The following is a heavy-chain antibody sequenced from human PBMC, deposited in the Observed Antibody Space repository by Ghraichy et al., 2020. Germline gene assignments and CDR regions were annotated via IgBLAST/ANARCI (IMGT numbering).Heavy chain of an antibody. CDR2: INSDGSST. D-gene: IGHD3-3*01. CDR1: GFTFSSYW. CDR3: ARDLAIFGVVIPSDSYYYYYGMDV. Sequence: GGSLRLSCAASGFTFSSYWMHWVRQAPGKGLVWVSRINSDGSSTSYADSVKGRFTISRDNAKNTLYLQMNSLRAEDTAVYYCARDLAIFGVVIPSDSYYYYYGMDVWGQGTTVTVSS. V-gene: IGHV3-74*01. J-gene: IGHJ6*02.